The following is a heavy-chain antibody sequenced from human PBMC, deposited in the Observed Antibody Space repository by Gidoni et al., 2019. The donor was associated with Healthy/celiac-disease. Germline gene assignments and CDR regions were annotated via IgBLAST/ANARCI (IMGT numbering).Heavy chain of an antibody. J-gene: IGHJ4*02. CDR1: GGTFSSYA. D-gene: IGHD2-2*01. Sequence: QVQLVQSGAEVKKPGSSVKVSCKASGGTFSSYAISWVRQAPGQGLEWMGGIIPSFGTANYAQKFQGRVTITADESTSTAYMELSSLRSEDTAVYYCASRGGYCSSTSCYWGYWGQGTLVTVSS. CDR3: ASRGGYCSSTSCYWGY. V-gene: IGHV1-69*01. CDR2: IIPSFGTA.